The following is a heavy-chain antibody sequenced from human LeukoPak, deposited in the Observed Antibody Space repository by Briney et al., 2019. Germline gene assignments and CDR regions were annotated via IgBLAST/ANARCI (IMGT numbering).Heavy chain of an antibody. CDR2: ISWNSGSI. V-gene: IGHV3-9*03. D-gene: IGHD1-26*01. CDR1: GFTFDDYA. Sequence: PGGSLRLSCAASGFTFDDYAMHWVRQAPGKGLEWVSGISWNSGSIGYADSMKGRFTISRDNAKNSLYLQMNSLRAEDMALYYCAKGRGSYCDYWGQGTLVTVSS. J-gene: IGHJ4*02. CDR3: AKGRGSYCDY.